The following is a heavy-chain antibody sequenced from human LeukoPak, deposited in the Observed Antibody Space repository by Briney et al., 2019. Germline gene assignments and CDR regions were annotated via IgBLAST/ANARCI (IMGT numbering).Heavy chain of an antibody. CDR1: GFTFSSYA. Sequence: PGGSLRLSCAASGFTFSSYAMSWVRQAPGKGLEWVSAISGSGGSTYYADSVKGRFTISRDNSKNTLYLQMNSLRAEDTAVYYCAKGTPRGGYGSGSYYLFDYWGQGTLVTVPS. CDR2: ISGSGGST. J-gene: IGHJ4*02. D-gene: IGHD3-10*01. CDR3: AKGTPRGGYGSGSYYLFDY. V-gene: IGHV3-23*01.